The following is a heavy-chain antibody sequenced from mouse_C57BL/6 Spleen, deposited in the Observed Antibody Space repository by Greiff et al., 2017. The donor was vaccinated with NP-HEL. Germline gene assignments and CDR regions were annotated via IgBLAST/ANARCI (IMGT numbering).Heavy chain of an antibody. CDR3: ARWRASNPCDFDY. CDR1: GYTFTSYG. J-gene: IGHJ2*01. Sequence: QVQLKESGAELARPGASVKLSCKASGYTFTSYGISWVKQRTGQGLEWIGEIYPRSGNTYYNEKFKGKATLTADKSSSTAYMKLRSLTSEDSAVYFCARWRASNPCDFDYWGQGTTLTVSS. V-gene: IGHV1-81*01. D-gene: IGHD3-3*01. CDR2: IYPRSGNT.